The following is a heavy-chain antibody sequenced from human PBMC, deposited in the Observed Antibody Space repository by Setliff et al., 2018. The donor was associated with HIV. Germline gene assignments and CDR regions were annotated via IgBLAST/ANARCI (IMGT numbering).Heavy chain of an antibody. CDR2: INPDSRGT. CDR1: GYAFTDYS. CDR3: ARGVKGIATTGKYYFDY. V-gene: IGHV1-2*06. D-gene: IGHD6-13*01. Sequence: ASVKVSCKTSGYAFTDYSIHWVRQAPGQGLEWVGRINPDSRGTNYAQTFQGRVTMTRDTSVSTAYMELGRLKSDDTAVFYCARGVKGIATTGKYYFDYWGQGTLVTVSS. J-gene: IGHJ4*02.